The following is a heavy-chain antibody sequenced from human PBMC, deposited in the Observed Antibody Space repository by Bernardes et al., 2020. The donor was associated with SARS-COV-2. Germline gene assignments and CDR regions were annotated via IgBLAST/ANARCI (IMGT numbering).Heavy chain of an antibody. V-gene: IGHV3-33*01. Sequence: GSLSLSCAASGFTFSSYGMHWVRQAPGKGLEWVAFIWYDGSNKNYADSVKGRFAISRDNSKNTLYLQMNSLRAEDTAVYYCARDAYYYDRSGYYWGKYDYYGMDVWGQGTTVTVSS. CDR1: GFTFSSYG. D-gene: IGHD3-22*01. J-gene: IGHJ6*02. CDR2: IWYDGSNK. CDR3: ARDAYYYDRSGYYWGKYDYYGMDV.